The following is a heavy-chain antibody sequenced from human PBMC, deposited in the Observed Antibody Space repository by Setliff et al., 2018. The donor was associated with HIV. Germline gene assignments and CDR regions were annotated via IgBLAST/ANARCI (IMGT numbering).Heavy chain of an antibody. CDR2: INTNTGNP. D-gene: IGHD2-15*01. V-gene: IGHV7-4-1*02. CDR3: ARGCNGGNCYHGSGWFDP. CDR1: GGTFSSYA. J-gene: IGHJ5*02. Sequence: GASVKVSCKPSGGTFSSYAISWVRQAPGQGLEGMGWINTNTGNPTYAQGFTGRFVFSLDTSVSTAYLQISSLKAEDTAMYYCARGCNGGNCYHGSGWFDPWGQGTLVTVSS.